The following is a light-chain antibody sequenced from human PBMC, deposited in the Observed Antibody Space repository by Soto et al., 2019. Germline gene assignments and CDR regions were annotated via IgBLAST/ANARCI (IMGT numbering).Light chain of an antibody. J-gene: IGLJ1*01. CDR1: SSNIGAGYD. Sequence: QSVLTQPPSVSGAPGQRVTISCTGSSSNIGAGYDVHWYQQLPGTAPKLLIYGNSNRPSGVPDRFSGSKSGTSASLAITGFKAEDGADYYCQSYDSSLSGYVFGTGTKLTVL. CDR3: QSYDSSLSGYV. V-gene: IGLV1-40*01. CDR2: GNS.